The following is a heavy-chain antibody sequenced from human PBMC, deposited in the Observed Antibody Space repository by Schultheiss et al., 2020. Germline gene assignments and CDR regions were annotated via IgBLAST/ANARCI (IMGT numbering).Heavy chain of an antibody. CDR3: ARWSGGDYYFDY. CDR1: GYTLTELS. J-gene: IGHJ4*02. Sequence: ASVKVSCKVSGYTLTELSMHWVRQAPGQGLEWMGWINPNSGGTNYAQKFQGRVTMTRDTSISTAYMELSRLRSDDTAVYYCARWSGGDYYFDYWGQGTLVTVSS. CDR2: INPNSGGT. D-gene: IGHD2-21*02. V-gene: IGHV1-2*02.